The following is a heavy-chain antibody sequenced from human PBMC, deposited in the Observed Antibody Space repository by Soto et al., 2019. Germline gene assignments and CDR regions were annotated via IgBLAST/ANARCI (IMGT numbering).Heavy chain of an antibody. D-gene: IGHD3-22*01. CDR2: IYYSGST. CDR1: GGSISSGDYY. Sequence: SETLSLTCTVSGGSISSGDYYWSWIRQPPGKGLEWIGYIYYSGSTYYNPSLKSRVTISVDTSKNQFSLKLSSVTAADTAVYYCARVSYYDSSGYYSFDYWGQGTLVTVS. CDR3: ARVSYYDSSGYYSFDY. J-gene: IGHJ4*02. V-gene: IGHV4-30-4*01.